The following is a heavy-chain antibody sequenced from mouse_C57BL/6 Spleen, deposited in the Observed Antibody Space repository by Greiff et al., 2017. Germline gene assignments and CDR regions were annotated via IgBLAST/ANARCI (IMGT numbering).Heavy chain of an antibody. CDR1: GYTFTGYW. Sequence: VQLQESGAELMKPGASVKLSCKATGYTFTGYWIEWVKQRPGHGLEWIGEILPGSGSPNYNEKCKGKATFTADTSPNTAYMQLSSLTTADSAIYYCARSCNLLQAMDYWGQGTSVTVSS. J-gene: IGHJ4*01. D-gene: IGHD1-1*01. CDR3: ARSCNLLQAMDY. V-gene: IGHV1-9*01. CDR2: ILPGSGSP.